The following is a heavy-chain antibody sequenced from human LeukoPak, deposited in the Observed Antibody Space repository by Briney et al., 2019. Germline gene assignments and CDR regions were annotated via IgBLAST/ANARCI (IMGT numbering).Heavy chain of an antibody. CDR1: GFTFSNYN. J-gene: IGHJ6*03. Sequence: GGSLRLSCAASGFTFSNYNMHWVRQAPGKGLEWVSSIISSTSYIYYADSVKGRLTVSRDNAKNSLYLQMNSLRAEDTAVYYCARGASGHSSNWNFPYYYYYMDVWGKGTTVTISS. D-gene: IGHD6-13*01. CDR2: IISSTSYI. CDR3: ARGASGHSSNWNFPYYYYYMDV. V-gene: IGHV3-21*01.